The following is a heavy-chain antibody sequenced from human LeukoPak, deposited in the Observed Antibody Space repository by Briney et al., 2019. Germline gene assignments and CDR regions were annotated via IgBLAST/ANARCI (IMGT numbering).Heavy chain of an antibody. CDR2: ISYDGSNK. J-gene: IGHJ4*02. D-gene: IGHD5-12*01. Sequence: GGSLRLSCAASGFTFSSYGMHWVRQAPGKGLEWVAVISYDGSNKYYADSVKGRFTISRDNSKNTLYLQMNSLRAEDTAVYHCAKDRSGGGYDYGDYWGQGTLVTVSS. CDR1: GFTFSSYG. CDR3: AKDRSGGGYDYGDY. V-gene: IGHV3-30*18.